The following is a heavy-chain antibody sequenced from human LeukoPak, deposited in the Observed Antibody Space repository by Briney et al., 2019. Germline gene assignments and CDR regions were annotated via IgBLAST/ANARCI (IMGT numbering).Heavy chain of an antibody. V-gene: IGHV4-59*01. J-gene: IGHJ5*02. Sequence: SETLSLTCTVSGGPISSYYWSWIRQPPGKGLEWIGYIYYSGSTNYNPSLKSRVTISVDTSKNQFSLKLSSVTAADTAVYYCARMEMVRGVSWWFDPWGQGTLVTVSS. CDR1: GGPISSYY. D-gene: IGHD3-10*01. CDR2: IYYSGST. CDR3: ARMEMVRGVSWWFDP.